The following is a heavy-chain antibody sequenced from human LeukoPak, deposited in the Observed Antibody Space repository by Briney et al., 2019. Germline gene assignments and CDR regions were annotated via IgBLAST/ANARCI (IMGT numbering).Heavy chain of an antibody. D-gene: IGHD3-9*01. J-gene: IGHJ5*02. CDR1: GGSISSGDYY. CDR2: IYYSGST. V-gene: IGHV4-30-4*08. Sequence: SETLSLTCTVSGGSISSGDYYWSWLRQPPGKGLEWIGYIYYSGSTYYNPSLKSRVTISVDTSKNQFSLKLSSVTAADTAVYYCARGYYDILTGVNWFDPWGQGTLVTVSS. CDR3: ARGYYDILTGVNWFDP.